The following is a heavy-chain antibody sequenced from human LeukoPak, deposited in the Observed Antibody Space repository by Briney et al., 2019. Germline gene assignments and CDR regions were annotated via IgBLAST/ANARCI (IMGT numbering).Heavy chain of an antibody. J-gene: IGHJ4*02. D-gene: IGHD7-27*01. CDR2: IYHSGST. CDR3: ARTGDRDY. Sequence: SETLSLTCAVSGYSISSGYYWGWIRQPPGKGLEWIGSIYHSGSTYYNPSPKSRVTISVDTSKNQFSLKLSSVTAADTAVYYCARTGDRDYWGQGTLVTVSS. V-gene: IGHV4-38-2*01. CDR1: GYSISSGYY.